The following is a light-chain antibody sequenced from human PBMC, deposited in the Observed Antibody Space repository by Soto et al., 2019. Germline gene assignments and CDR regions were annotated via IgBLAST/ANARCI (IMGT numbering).Light chain of an antibody. J-gene: IGKJ5*01. CDR3: MQALQTPG. Sequence: DIVMTQSPLSLPVTPGEPASISCRSSQSLLHSNGYNYLDWYLQKPGQSPQLLIYLGSNRASGDPDXFSGSGSGTDFTLKISRVEAEDVGVYYCMQALQTPGFGQGTRLEIK. CDR2: LGS. V-gene: IGKV2-28*01. CDR1: QSLLHSNGYNY.